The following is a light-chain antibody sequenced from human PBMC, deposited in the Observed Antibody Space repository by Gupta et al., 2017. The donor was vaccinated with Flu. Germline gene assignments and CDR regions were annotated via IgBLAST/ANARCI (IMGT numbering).Light chain of an antibody. Sequence: EIVLTQSPATLSLSPGERATLSCRASQSVSSYLAWYQQKPGQAPRLLIYDASNRATGIPARFSGSGSGTDFTLTISSREPEDFAVYYCHQRSNWPGTVGHGTKVDSK. CDR2: DAS. V-gene: IGKV3-11*01. CDR3: HQRSNWPGT. CDR1: QSVSSY. J-gene: IGKJ3*01.